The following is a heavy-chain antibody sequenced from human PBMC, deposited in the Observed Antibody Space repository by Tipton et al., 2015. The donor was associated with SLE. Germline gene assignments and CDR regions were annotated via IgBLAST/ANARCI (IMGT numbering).Heavy chain of an antibody. D-gene: IGHD4-23*01. CDR3: AREVTSNGFDI. V-gene: IGHV4-34*01. Sequence: LRLSCAVYGGSFSGYYWSWIRQPPGKGLEWIGEINHSGSTNYNPPLKSRVTISVDTSKNQFSLKLSSVTAADTAVYYCAREVTSNGFDIWGQGTMVTVSS. CDR1: GGSFSGYY. CDR2: INHSGST. J-gene: IGHJ3*02.